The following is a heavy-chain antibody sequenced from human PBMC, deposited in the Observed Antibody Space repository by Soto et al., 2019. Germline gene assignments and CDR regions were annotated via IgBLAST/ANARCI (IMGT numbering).Heavy chain of an antibody. V-gene: IGHV4-34*01. Sequence: PSETLSLTCAVYGVSFSGYYWSWIRQPPGKGLEWIGEINHSGSTNDNPSLKRRVTILLGTTKNHVSLKLSFVTDAATAVYYCARVGMKRITIVGVVIKDSVPRTAGDNWFDPWGKGTLVTVSS. CDR3: ARVGMKRITIVGVVIKDSVPRTAGDNWFDP. CDR2: INHSGST. D-gene: IGHD3-3*01. J-gene: IGHJ5*02. CDR1: GVSFSGYY.